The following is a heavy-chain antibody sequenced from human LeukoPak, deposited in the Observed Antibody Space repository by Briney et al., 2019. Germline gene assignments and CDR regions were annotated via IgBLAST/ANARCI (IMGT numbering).Heavy chain of an antibody. Sequence: GGSLRLSCAASGFTVSSNYMSWVRQAPGKGLEWVSVIYSGGSTYYADSVKGRFTISRDNSKNTLHLQMNSLRAEDTAVYYCARSSLIAAGGYYYYYGMDVWGQGTTVTVSS. J-gene: IGHJ6*02. CDR2: IYSGGST. CDR1: GFTVSSNY. D-gene: IGHD6-13*01. V-gene: IGHV3-53*01. CDR3: ARSSLIAAGGYYYYYGMDV.